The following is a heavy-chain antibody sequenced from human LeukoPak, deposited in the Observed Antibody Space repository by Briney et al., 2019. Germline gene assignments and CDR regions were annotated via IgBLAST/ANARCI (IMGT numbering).Heavy chain of an antibody. CDR2: IYHSGNS. CDR3: ARARVGLLYGDYDY. V-gene: IGHV4-59*11. Sequence: PSETLSLTCSVSGGSLIDHYWSWLRQPPGKGLELIGYIYHSGNSDSHPSLKSRVTLSVDTSKNQFSLHLDSATAADTAVYYCARARVGLLYGDYDYWGLGTLVTVSS. CDR1: GGSLIDHY. D-gene: IGHD4-17*01. J-gene: IGHJ4*02.